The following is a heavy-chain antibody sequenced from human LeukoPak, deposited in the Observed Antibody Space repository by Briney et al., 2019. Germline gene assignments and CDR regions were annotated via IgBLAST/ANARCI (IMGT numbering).Heavy chain of an antibody. V-gene: IGHV1-69*05. CDR3: ASYYGDYYLLDY. J-gene: IGHJ4*02. D-gene: IGHD4-17*01. CDR1: GYTFTGYY. Sequence: SVKVSCKASGYTFTGYYMHWVRQAPGQGLEWMGRIIPIFGTANYAQKFQGRVTITTDESTSTAYMELSSLRSEDTAVYYCASYYGDYYLLDYWGQGTLVTVSS. CDR2: IIPIFGTA.